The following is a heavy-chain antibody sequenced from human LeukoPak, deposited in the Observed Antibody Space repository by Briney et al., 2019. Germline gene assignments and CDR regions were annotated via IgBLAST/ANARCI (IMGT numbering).Heavy chain of an antibody. V-gene: IGHV1-18*01. CDR1: GYTFTSYG. CDR2: ISAYNGNT. CDR3: ARDDIQPFRDAFDI. J-gene: IGHJ3*02. Sequence: ASVKVSCKASGYTFTSYGISWVRQAPGQGLEWMGWISAYNGNTNYAQKLQGSVTMTTGTSTSTAYMELRSLRSDDTAVYYCARDDIQPFRDAFDIWGQGTMVTVSS. D-gene: IGHD5-18*01.